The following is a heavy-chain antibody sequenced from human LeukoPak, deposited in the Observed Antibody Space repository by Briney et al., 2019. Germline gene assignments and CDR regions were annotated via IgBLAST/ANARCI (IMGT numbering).Heavy chain of an antibody. V-gene: IGHV1-18*01. CDR1: GYTFTSYG. D-gene: IGHD6-19*01. CDR3: ARVVSGWYENDY. CDR2: ISAYNGNT. Sequence: ASVKVSCKASGYTFTSYGISWVRQAPGQGLEWMGWISAYNGNTNYAQRLQGRVTMTTDTSTSTAYMELRSLRSDDTAVYYCARVVSGWYENDYWGQGTLVTVSS. J-gene: IGHJ4*02.